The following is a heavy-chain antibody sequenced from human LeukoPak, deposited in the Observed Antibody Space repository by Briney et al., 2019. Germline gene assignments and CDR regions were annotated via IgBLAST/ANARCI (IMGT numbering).Heavy chain of an antibody. CDR3: ASLAHYDSSGYYYKDY. CDR2: IYYSGST. CDR1: GGSISSGGYY. V-gene: IGHV4-31*03. Sequence: SETLSLTCTVSGGSISSGGYYWSWIRQHPGKGLEWIGYIYYSGSTYYNPSLKSRVTISVDTSKNQFSLKLSSVTAADTAVYYCASLAHYDSSGYYYKDYWGQGTLVTVSS. J-gene: IGHJ4*02. D-gene: IGHD3-22*01.